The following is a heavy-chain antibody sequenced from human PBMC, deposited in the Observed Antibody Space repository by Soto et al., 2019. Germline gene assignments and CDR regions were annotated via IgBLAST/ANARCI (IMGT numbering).Heavy chain of an antibody. CDR2: IYYSGST. CDR3: AISPRTFIGDDYLYFDY. V-gene: IGHV4-59*01. CDR1: GGSISSYY. J-gene: IGHJ4*02. D-gene: IGHD5-12*01. Sequence: SETLSLTCTVSGGSISSYYWSWIRQPPGKGLEWIGYIYYSGSTNYNPSLKSRVTISVDTSKNQFSLKLSSVTAADTAVYYCAISPRTFIGDDYLYFDYWGQGTLVTVSS.